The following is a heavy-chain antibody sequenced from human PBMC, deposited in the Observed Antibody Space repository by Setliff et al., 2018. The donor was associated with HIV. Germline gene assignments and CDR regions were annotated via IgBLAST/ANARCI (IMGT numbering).Heavy chain of an antibody. D-gene: IGHD3-10*01. CDR3: ARDTAIGWYGESKMSDF. J-gene: IGHJ4*02. Sequence: ASVKVSCKTAGYTFTGHFIHWMRLAPGQGLEWMGWINPNSGATDYAWRFEDRVTMTSDTSIRTVYMELSSLRSDDTAVYYCARDTAIGWYGESKMSDFWGQGTLVTVSS. V-gene: IGHV1-2*02. CDR1: GYTFTGHF. CDR2: INPNSGAT.